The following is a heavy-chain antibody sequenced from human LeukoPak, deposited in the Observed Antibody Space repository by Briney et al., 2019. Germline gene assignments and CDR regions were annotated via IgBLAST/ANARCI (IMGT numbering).Heavy chain of an antibody. V-gene: IGHV3-64D*06. CDR3: VRKGWVSGAIDY. D-gene: IGHD6-13*01. J-gene: IGHJ4*02. CDR2: LSADGNSK. CDR1: GFTLSNYG. Sequence: QAGGSLRLSCSAYGFTLSNYGMHWVRQSPGKGLEYVSALSADGNSKFYAESVKGRFTISRDSSNNTLHLQMSSLRPEDTAVYYCVRKGWVSGAIDYWGQGTLVTVSS.